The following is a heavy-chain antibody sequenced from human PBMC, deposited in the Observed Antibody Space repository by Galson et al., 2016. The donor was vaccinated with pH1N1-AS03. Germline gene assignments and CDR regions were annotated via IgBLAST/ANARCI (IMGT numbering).Heavy chain of an antibody. CDR1: GFTFRIHN. J-gene: IGHJ4*02. V-gene: IGHV3-21*01. CDR3: GRAIYDNSGSYSNAG. D-gene: IGHD3-22*01. Sequence: SLRLSCAASGFTFRIHNMNWIRQAPGKGLEWVSSISGSSSYVYYADSVKGRFTISRDNAKNSVFLQMNSLRAEDTAVYYCGRAIYDNSGSYSNAGWGQGIQVTVSS. CDR2: ISGSSSYV.